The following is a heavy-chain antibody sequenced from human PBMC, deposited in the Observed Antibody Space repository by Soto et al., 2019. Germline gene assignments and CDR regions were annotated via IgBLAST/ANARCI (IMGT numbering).Heavy chain of an antibody. D-gene: IGHD2-2*01. V-gene: IGHV3-30-3*01. CDR1: GFTFSSYA. CDR3: ARDVVHQLTRPNYYYGMDV. CDR2: ISYDGSHT. Sequence: QVQLVESGGGVVQPGRSLRLSCAASGFTFSSYAMHWVRQAPGKGLEWVAVISYDGSHTYYADSVKGRFTISRDNSKNTLYLQMNSLKPEDTAVCYCARDVVHQLTRPNYYYGMDVWGQGTTVTVSS. J-gene: IGHJ6*02.